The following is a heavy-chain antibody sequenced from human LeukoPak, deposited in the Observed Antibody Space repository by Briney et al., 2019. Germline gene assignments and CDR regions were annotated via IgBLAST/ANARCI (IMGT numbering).Heavy chain of an antibody. CDR1: GFTFDDYA. D-gene: IGHD4-17*01. CDR2: ISGSGGST. J-gene: IGHJ4*02. V-gene: IGHV3-23*01. Sequence: GGSLRLSCAASGFTFDDYAMHWVRQAPGKGLEWVSAISGSGGSTYYADSVKGRFTISRDNSKNTLYLQMNSLRAEDTAVYYCAKDLTMTTRGWGQGTLVTVSS. CDR3: AKDLTMTTRG.